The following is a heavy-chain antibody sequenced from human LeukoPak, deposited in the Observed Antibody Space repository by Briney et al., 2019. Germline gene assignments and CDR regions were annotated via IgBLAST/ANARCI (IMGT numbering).Heavy chain of an antibody. D-gene: IGHD1-26*01. J-gene: IGHJ4*02. V-gene: IGHV4-59*01. CDR1: GGSISSYY. CDR2: IYYSGST. CDR3: ASGTGRHDY. Sequence: SETLSLTCTVSGGSISSYYWSWIRQPPGKGLEWIAYIYYSGSTNYNPSLKSRVTISIDTSKNQFSLNLNSVIAADTAVYYCASGTGRHDYWGQGTVVTVSS.